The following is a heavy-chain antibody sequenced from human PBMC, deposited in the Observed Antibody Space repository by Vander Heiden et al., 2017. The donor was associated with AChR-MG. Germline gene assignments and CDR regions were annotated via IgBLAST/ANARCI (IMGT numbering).Heavy chain of an antibody. Sequence: QVQLQESGPGLAKPSQTLSLTCTVPGGSIRSGRYYGTWIRQHPGKGLEWIGYIYYSGSTYYNPSLKSRVTISVDTSKNQFSLKLSSVTAADTAVYYCAREGRDCSSTSCYGSYYYYYYMDVWGKGTTVTVSS. CDR3: AREGRDCSSTSCYGSYYYYYYMDV. CDR1: GGSIRSGRYY. J-gene: IGHJ6*03. CDR2: IYYSGST. D-gene: IGHD2-2*01. V-gene: IGHV4-31*03.